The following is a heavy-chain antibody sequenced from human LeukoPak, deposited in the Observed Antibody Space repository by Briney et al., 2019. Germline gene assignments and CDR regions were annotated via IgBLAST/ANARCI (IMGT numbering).Heavy chain of an antibody. V-gene: IGHV1-8*01. CDR1: GYTFTSYD. J-gene: IGHJ5*02. CDR2: MNPNSGNT. Sequence: GASVKVSCKASGYTFTSYDINWVRQATGQGLEWMGWMNPNSGNTGYAQKFQGRVTMSRNTSISTAYMELSSLRSEDTAVYYRARKDYGDYDWFGPWGQGTLVTVSS. D-gene: IGHD4-17*01. CDR3: ARKDYGDYDWFGP.